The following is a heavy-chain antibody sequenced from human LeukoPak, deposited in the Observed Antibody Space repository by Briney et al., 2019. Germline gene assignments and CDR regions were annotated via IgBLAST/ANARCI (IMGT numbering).Heavy chain of an antibody. J-gene: IGHJ5*02. CDR2: ISYDGSNK. CDR1: GFTFSSYA. Sequence: GRSLRLSCAASGFTFSSYAMHWVCQAPGKGLEWVAVISYDGSNKYYADSVKGRFTISRDNSKNTLYLQMNSLRAEDTAVYYCARRGNCSSTSCLNWFDPWGQGTLVTVSS. V-gene: IGHV3-30-3*01. D-gene: IGHD2-2*01. CDR3: ARRGNCSSTSCLNWFDP.